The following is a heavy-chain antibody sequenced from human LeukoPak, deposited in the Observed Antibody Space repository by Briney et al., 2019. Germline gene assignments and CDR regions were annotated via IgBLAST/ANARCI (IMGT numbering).Heavy chain of an antibody. CDR1: GGSISSSSYY. V-gene: IGHV4-39*07. CDR2: IYYSGST. D-gene: IGHD2-15*01. J-gene: IGHJ5*02. CDR3: ARDLGYCSGGSCYINNWFDP. Sequence: SETLSLTCTVSGGSISSSSYYWGWIRQPPGKGLEWIGSIYYSGSTYYNPSLKSRVTISVDTSKNQFSLKLSSVTAADTAVYYCARDLGYCSGGSCYINNWFDPWGQGTLVTVSS.